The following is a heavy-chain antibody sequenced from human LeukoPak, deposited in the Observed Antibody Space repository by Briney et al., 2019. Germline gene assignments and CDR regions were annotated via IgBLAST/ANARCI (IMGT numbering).Heavy chain of an antibody. CDR2: INPIFGTA. CDR3: ASGGSCYSIYFDC. V-gene: IGHV1-69*05. J-gene: IGHJ4*02. CDR1: RGTLSRYA. Sequence: ASVKVSCKASRGTLSRYAINWVRQAPGQGLEWMGGINPIFGTANYAQKFRGRVTLTTDEYTSTAYMDLSRLRSEDTAVYYCASGGSCYSIYFDCGGQGPLVTVSS. D-gene: IGHD2-15*01.